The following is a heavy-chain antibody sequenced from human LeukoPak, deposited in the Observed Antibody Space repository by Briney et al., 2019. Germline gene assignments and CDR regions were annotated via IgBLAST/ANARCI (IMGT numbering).Heavy chain of an antibody. CDR2: IYYSGST. CDR1: GGSISSGDYY. D-gene: IGHD3-10*01. CDR3: ARLLWFGQLLRYFDL. Sequence: SETLSLTCTVSGGSISSGDYYWSWIRQPPGKGLEWIGYIYYSGSTYYNPSLKSRVTISVDTSKNQFSLKLSSVTAADTAVYYCARLLWFGQLLRYFDLGGQGTLVTVSS. V-gene: IGHV4-30-4*01. J-gene: IGHJ4*02.